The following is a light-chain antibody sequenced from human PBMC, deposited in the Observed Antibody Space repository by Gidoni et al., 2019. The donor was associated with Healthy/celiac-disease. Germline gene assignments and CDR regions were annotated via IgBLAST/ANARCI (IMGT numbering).Light chain of an antibody. CDR1: QSVSSY. V-gene: IGKV3-11*01. J-gene: IGKJ4*01. Sequence: EIVLTQSPATLSLSPGERATLSCSASQSVSSYLAWYQQKPGQAPRLLIYDASNRATGIPARFSCSGSGTDFTLTISSLEPEDFAVYYCQQRSNGPPLTFXGXTKVEIK. CDR3: QQRSNGPPLT. CDR2: DAS.